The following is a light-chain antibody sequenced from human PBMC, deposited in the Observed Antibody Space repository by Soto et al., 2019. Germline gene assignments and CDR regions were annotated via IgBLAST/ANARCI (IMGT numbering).Light chain of an antibody. Sequence: EIVLTQFPATLSLSPGEGATLSCRASQSVSRYLAWYQQKPGQAPRLLIYDASNRATGIPTRFSGSGSGTDFTLTISSLEPEDFAVYYCQQRTNWPLTFGGGTKVEVK. J-gene: IGKJ4*01. CDR1: QSVSRY. CDR2: DAS. V-gene: IGKV3-11*01. CDR3: QQRTNWPLT.